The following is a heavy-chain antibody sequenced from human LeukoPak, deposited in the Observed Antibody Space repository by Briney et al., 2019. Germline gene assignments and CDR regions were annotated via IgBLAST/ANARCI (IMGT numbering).Heavy chain of an antibody. J-gene: IGHJ4*02. D-gene: IGHD2-8*01. CDR1: GFTFSSYW. Sequence: QPGGSLRLSCAASGFTFSSYWMHWVRQAPGKGLVWVSRIKSDGGSTSYADSVKGRFTISRDNAKNTLYLQMNSLRAEDTAVYYCARAYGMRLWGQGTLVTVSS. V-gene: IGHV3-74*01. CDR2: IKSDGGST. CDR3: ARAYGMRL.